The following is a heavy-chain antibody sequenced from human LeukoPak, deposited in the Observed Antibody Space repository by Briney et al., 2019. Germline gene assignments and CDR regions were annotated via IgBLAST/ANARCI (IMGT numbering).Heavy chain of an antibody. D-gene: IGHD6-19*01. Sequence: TSETQSLTCTVSGGSISSYYWSWIRQPPGKGLEWIGYIYYSGSTNYNPSLKSRVTISVDTSKNQFSLKLSSVTAADTAVYYCARPKLYSSGWPPYSWGQGTLVTVSS. CDR1: GGSISSYY. V-gene: IGHV4-59*08. CDR2: IYYSGST. CDR3: ARPKLYSSGWPPYS. J-gene: IGHJ4*02.